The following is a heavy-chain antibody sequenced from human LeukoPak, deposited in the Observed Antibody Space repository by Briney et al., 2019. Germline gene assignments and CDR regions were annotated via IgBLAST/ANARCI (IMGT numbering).Heavy chain of an antibody. CDR2: IYYSGST. Sequence: PSETLSLTCTVSGGSINSYYWSWIRQPPGKGLEWIGYIYYSGSTNYNPSLKSRVTISLDTSKNQFSLRLSSVTAADTAVYYCARGGELLNYLGQGTLVTVSS. V-gene: IGHV4-59*08. J-gene: IGHJ4*02. D-gene: IGHD1-7*01. CDR1: GGSINSYY. CDR3: ARGGELLNY.